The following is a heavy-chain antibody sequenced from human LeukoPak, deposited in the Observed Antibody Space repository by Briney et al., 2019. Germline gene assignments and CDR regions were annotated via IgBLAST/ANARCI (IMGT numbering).Heavy chain of an antibody. CDR2: IRHDGSIK. D-gene: IGHD6-6*01. CDR3: AKGGDSSSSYAFDI. CDR1: GFIFSNYA. J-gene: IGHJ3*02. Sequence: GGSLRLSCSASGFIFSNYAMNWVRRAPGKGLEWVAFIRHDGSIKYYADSVKGRFTISRDNSKNTLYLQMNSLRAEDTAVYYCAKGGDSSSSYAFDIWGQGTMVTVSS. V-gene: IGHV3-30*02.